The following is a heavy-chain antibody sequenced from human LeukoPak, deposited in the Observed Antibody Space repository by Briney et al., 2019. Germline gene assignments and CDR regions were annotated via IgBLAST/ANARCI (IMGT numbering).Heavy chain of an antibody. J-gene: IGHJ3*02. CDR1: GFTFSSYS. V-gene: IGHV3-21*01. D-gene: IGHD2-2*01. CDR2: ISSDSNYI. Sequence: GGSLRLSCAASGFTFSSYSMNWVRQAPGKGLEWVSSISSDSNYIFYDDSVQGRFTISRDNAENSLFLQMNSLRAENTAVNYCARRDCTSTNCYAFDIWGQGTMVTVAS. CDR3: ARRDCTSTNCYAFDI.